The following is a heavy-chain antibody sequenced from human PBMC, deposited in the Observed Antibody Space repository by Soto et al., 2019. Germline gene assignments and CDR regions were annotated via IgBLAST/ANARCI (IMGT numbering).Heavy chain of an antibody. CDR1: GYSMTSGGYY. Sequence: QMQLQESGPELVKPSQTLSLICTVSGYSMTSGGYYWSWIRHLPGKVLEWIGYIYYSGGTQFNPSRKSRVSMSVVTSKNQFSLRLSSVTAADTAVYYCATLLGSHQHYYFGIDVWGQGTTVTVSS. CDR2: IYYSGGT. J-gene: IGHJ6*02. D-gene: IGHD2-2*01. CDR3: ATLLGSHQHYYFGIDV. V-gene: IGHV4-31*03.